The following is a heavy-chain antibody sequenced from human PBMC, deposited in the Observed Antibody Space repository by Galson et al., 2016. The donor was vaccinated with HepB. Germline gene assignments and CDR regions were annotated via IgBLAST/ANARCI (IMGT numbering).Heavy chain of an antibody. Sequence: ETLSLTCTVSSGSVNSDTYHWSWIRQPPGKGLEWIGYTYNSGGSANYNPSLTSRVTISVDTSKNQFSLKLSSVTAADTAVYYCATYLVGRGGRGSWGQGTLVTVSS. J-gene: IGHJ5*02. CDR3: ATYLVGRGGRGS. V-gene: IGHV4-61*01. CDR2: TYNSGGSA. CDR1: SGSVNSDTYH. D-gene: IGHD4-23*01.